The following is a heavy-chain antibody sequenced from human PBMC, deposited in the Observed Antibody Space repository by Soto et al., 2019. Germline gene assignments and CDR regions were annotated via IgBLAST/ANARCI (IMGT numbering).Heavy chain of an antibody. J-gene: IGHJ4*02. V-gene: IGHV1-24*01. CDR2: FDPEDGET. D-gene: IGHD3-22*01. CDR1: GYTLTELS. Sequence: ASVKVSCKVSGYTLTELSMHWVRQAPGKGLEWMGGFDPEDGETIYAQKFQGGVTMTEDTSTDTAYMELSSLGSEDTAVYYCATVSPMAYDSSGYYYFDYWGQGTLVTVSS. CDR3: ATVSPMAYDSSGYYYFDY.